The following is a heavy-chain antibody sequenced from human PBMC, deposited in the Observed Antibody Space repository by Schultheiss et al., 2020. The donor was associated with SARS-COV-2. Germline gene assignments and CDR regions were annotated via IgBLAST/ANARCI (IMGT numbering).Heavy chain of an antibody. CDR3: ARLVVPYDFWSGHDNYYYYMDV. CDR2: IYYSGST. J-gene: IGHJ6*03. D-gene: IGHD3-3*01. Sequence: SQTLSLTCSVSGGSISSGGYYWSWIRQHPGKGLEWIGYIYYSGSTNYNPSLKSRVTISVDTSKNQFSLKLSSVTAADTAVYYCARLVVPYDFWSGHDNYYYYMDVWGKGTTVTVSS. V-gene: IGHV4-61*08. CDR1: GGSISSGGYY.